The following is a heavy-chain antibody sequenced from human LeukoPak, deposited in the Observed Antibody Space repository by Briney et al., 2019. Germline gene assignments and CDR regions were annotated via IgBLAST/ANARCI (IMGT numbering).Heavy chain of an antibody. CDR1: GGSFSGYY. D-gene: IGHD5-24*01. CDR2: INHSGST. V-gene: IGHV4-34*01. J-gene: IGHJ4*02. CDR3: ARVASWVATNDY. Sequence: PSETLSLTCAVYGGSFSGYYWSWIRQPPGKGLEWIGEINHSGSTNYNPSLKSRVTISVDTSKNQFSLKLSSETAADTAVYYCARVASWVATNDYWGQGTLVTVSS.